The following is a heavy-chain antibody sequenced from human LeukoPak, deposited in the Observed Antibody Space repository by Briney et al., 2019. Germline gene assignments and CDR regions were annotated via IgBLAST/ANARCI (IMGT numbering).Heavy chain of an antibody. CDR2: ISYDGSNK. D-gene: IGHD2-2*01. CDR3: ARDRRDIVVVPDQTLDY. V-gene: IGHV3-30-3*01. Sequence: GGSLRLSCAASGFTFSSYAMHWVRQAPGKGLEWVAVISYDGSNKYYADSVKGRFTISRDNSKNTLYPQMNSLRAEDTAVYYCARDRRDIVVVPDQTLDYWGQGTLVTVSS. J-gene: IGHJ4*02. CDR1: GFTFSSYA.